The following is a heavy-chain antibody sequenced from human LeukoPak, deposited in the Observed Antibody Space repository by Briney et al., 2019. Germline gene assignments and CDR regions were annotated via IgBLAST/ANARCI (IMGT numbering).Heavy chain of an antibody. D-gene: IGHD3-3*01. CDR1: GGSISSSSYY. J-gene: IGHJ4*02. CDR2: IYYSGST. V-gene: IGHV4-39*01. Sequence: PSETLSLTCTVSGGSISSSSYYWGWIRQPPGKGLEWIGSIYYSGSTYYNPSLKSRVTISVDTSKNQFSLKLSSVTAADTAVYYCASAVPAYYDFWSGYYGKYDYWGQGTLVTVSS. CDR3: ASAVPAYYDFWSGYYGKYDY.